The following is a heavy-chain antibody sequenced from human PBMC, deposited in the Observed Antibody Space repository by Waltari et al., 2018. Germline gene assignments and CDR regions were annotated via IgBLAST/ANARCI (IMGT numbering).Heavy chain of an antibody. V-gene: IGHV3-53*01. J-gene: IGHJ4*02. Sequence: EVQLVESGGGLIQPGGSLRLSCAVSGFSVTSNYLTWLRQAPGKGLEWVAVLYSGGGTYYTDSVKGRFTISRDNSNNTLDLQMTGLRADDTDVYFCARLKQLVYYFDSWGQGTQVTVSS. CDR3: ARLKQLVYYFDS. CDR2: LYSGGGT. D-gene: IGHD1-1*01. CDR1: GFSVTSNY.